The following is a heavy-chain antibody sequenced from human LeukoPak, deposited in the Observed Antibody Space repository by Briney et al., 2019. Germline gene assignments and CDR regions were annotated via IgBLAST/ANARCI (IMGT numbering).Heavy chain of an antibody. CDR1: GFTFNSYG. Sequence: TGGSLRLSCAASGFTFNSYGMSWVRQAPGKGLEWVSGISGSGGTTYYADSVKGRLTISRDNSKNTLYLQMNSLRAEDTAVYYCAKDRVSAMVRGDMGYWGQGTLVTVSS. V-gene: IGHV3-23*01. CDR3: AKDRVSAMVRGDMGY. CDR2: ISGSGGTT. D-gene: IGHD3-10*01. J-gene: IGHJ4*02.